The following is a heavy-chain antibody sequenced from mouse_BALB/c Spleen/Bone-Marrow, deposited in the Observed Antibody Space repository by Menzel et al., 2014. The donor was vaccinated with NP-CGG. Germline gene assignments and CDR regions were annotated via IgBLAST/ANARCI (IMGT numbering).Heavy chain of an antibody. CDR1: GFTFSSYG. V-gene: IGHV5-6*01. CDR3: ARPTTVVATGGSFGY. J-gene: IGHJ2*01. CDR2: ISSGGSYT. Sequence: EVQLQQSGGDLVKPGGSLKLSCAASGFTFSSYGMSWVRQTPDKRLEWVATISSGGSYTYYPDSVKGRFTISRDNAKNTLYLQMSSLKSEDTAMYYCARPTTVVATGGSFGYWGQGTTLTVSS. D-gene: IGHD1-1*01.